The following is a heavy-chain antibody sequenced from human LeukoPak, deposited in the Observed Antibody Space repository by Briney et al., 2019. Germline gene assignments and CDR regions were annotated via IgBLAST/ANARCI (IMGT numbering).Heavy chain of an antibody. CDR3: ARDLKGIAALDWFDP. D-gene: IGHD6-13*01. CDR1: GGTFSSYA. CDR2: IIPIFGTA. J-gene: IGHJ5*02. Sequence: SVKVTCKASGGTFSSYAISWVRQAPGQGLEWMGRIIPIFGTANYAQKFQGRVTITTDESTSTAYMELSSLRSEDTAVYYCARDLKGIAALDWFDPWGQGTLVTVSS. V-gene: IGHV1-69*05.